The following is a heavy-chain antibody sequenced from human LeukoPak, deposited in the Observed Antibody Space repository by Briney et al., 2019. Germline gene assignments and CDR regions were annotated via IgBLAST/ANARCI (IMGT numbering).Heavy chain of an antibody. J-gene: IGHJ4*02. Sequence: SETLSLTCTVSGGSISSYYWSWIRQPPGKGLEWIGYIYYSGGTNYNPSLKSRVTISVDTSKNQFSLKLSSVTAADTAVYYCARLSSSSDYWGQGTLVTVSS. D-gene: IGHD6-13*01. V-gene: IGHV4-59*01. CDR2: IYYSGGT. CDR3: ARLSSSSDY. CDR1: GGSISSYY.